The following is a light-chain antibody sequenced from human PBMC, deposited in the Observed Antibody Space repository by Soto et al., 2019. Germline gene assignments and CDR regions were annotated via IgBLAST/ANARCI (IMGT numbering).Light chain of an antibody. CDR1: SSNIGNNY. CDR3: ATWEGRRPGEV. V-gene: IGLV1-51*01. J-gene: IGLJ2*01. Sequence: QSVLTQSPSVSAAPGQRVTISCSGSSSNIGNNYVSWYQQLPGTAPKLLIYDNNKRPSGIPDRFSGSKSGTSGTLDITGLQTGDEADYYCATWEGRRPGEVFGGGTKVTVL. CDR2: DNN.